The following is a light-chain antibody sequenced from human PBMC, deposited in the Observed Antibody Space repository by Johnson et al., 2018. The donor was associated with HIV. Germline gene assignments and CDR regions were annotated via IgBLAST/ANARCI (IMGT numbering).Light chain of an antibody. CDR2: DNN. CDR1: SSNIGNNY. CDR3: GTWDSSLSAYV. Sequence: QSLLTQPPSVSAAPGQKVTISCSGSSSNIGNNYVSWYQQLPGAAPKLLIYDNNKRPSGIPDRFSGSTSGTSATLGITGLQTGDEADYYCGTWDSSLSAYVFGTGTQVTVL. J-gene: IGLJ1*01. V-gene: IGLV1-51*01.